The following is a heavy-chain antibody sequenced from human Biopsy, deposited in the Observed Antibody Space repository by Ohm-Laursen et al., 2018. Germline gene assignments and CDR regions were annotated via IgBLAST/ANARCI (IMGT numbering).Heavy chain of an antibody. J-gene: IGHJ2*01. V-gene: IGHV4-59*01. CDR3: ARDRGYYSDRAVPGYFDL. Sequence: TLSLTCAVSGDSISSYYWSWIRQPPGKGLEWIGYVYYTGSTDYNPSLQSRVTISVDTSKNHFSLRLRSVTPADTAIYYCARDRGYYSDRAVPGYFDLWGRGTLVTVSS. CDR2: VYYTGST. D-gene: IGHD3-22*01. CDR1: GDSISSYY.